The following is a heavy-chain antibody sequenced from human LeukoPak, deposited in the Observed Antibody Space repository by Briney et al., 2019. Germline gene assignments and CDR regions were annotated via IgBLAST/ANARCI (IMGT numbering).Heavy chain of an antibody. V-gene: IGHV4-4*02. CDR2: INHSGST. CDR1: GGSISSSNW. Sequence: PSETLSLTCAVSGGSISSSNWWSWVRQPPGKGLEWIGEINHSGSTNYNPSLKSRVTISVDTSKNQFSLRLNSVTAADTAVYFCARGLSLTRRESDYWGQGTLVTVSS. J-gene: IGHJ4*02. D-gene: IGHD3-10*01. CDR3: ARGLSLTRRESDY.